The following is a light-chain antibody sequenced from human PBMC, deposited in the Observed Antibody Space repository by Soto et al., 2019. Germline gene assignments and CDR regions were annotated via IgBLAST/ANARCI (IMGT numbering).Light chain of an antibody. CDR3: SSYAGSNNFV. V-gene: IGLV2-8*01. CDR2: DVS. J-gene: IGLJ1*01. CDR1: SSDVGIYNY. Sequence: QSVLTQPPSASGSPGQSVTISCTGTSSDVGIYNYVSWYQQHPGKAPKLMIYDVSKRPSGVPDRFSGSKSGNTASLTVSGLQAEDEADYYCSSYAGSNNFVFGTGTKPPS.